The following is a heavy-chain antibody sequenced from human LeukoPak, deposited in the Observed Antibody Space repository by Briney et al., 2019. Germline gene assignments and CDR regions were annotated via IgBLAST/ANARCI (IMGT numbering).Heavy chain of an antibody. CDR3: AKGAYGDSYYYYGMDV. J-gene: IGHJ6*02. Sequence: GGSLRLSCAASGFPFTSYAMSWVRQAPGKGLEWVSVISDSGDSTYYADSVKGRITVSRDNSKNTLYLQMNSLRAEDTAIYYCAKGAYGDSYYYYGMDVWGQGTTVTVSS. CDR2: ISDSGDST. V-gene: IGHV3-23*01. CDR1: GFPFTSYA. D-gene: IGHD4-17*01.